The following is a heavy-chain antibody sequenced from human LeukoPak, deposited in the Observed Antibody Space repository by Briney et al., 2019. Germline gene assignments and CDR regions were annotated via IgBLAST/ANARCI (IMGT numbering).Heavy chain of an antibody. J-gene: IGHJ4*02. CDR3: ARDGGENSWEGYFDV. D-gene: IGHD2-21*01. V-gene: IGHV3-11*04. Sequence: PGESLRLSCAASGFNVSDYYMSWIRQSPGKGLVWVSHIVISGGTTYYTDSVKGRFTISRDTARNSVYLQMNSLRAEDTAVYYCARDGGENSWEGYFDVWGQGALVTVSS. CDR1: GFNVSDYY. CDR2: IVISGGTT.